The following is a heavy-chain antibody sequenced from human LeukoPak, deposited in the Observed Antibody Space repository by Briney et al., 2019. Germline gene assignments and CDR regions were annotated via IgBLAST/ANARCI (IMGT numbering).Heavy chain of an antibody. Sequence: PGGSLRLSCAASGFTFSSYSVNWVRQAPGKGLEWVSSISSSCSYIYYADSVKGRFTISRDNAKNSLYLQMNSLRAEDTAVYYCARTDIVVVPAAHEPELAEYFQHWGQGTLVTVSS. V-gene: IGHV3-21*01. CDR1: GFTFSSYS. D-gene: IGHD2-2*01. CDR2: ISSSCSYI. J-gene: IGHJ1*01. CDR3: ARTDIVVVPAAHEPELAEYFQH.